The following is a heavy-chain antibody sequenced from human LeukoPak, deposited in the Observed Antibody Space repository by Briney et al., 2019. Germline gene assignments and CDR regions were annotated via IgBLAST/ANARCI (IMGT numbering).Heavy chain of an antibody. CDR1: GFTFSTYW. Sequence: GGSLRLSCAASGFTFSTYWMAWVRQAPGKGLEWVANIKGDGSEKYHGASVTGRFTISSDNAKNSLYLQMTTLRADDTAIYYCASYRVSHGMDVWGQGTTVTVSS. D-gene: IGHD1-26*01. V-gene: IGHV3-7*01. J-gene: IGHJ6*02. CDR3: ASYRVSHGMDV. CDR2: IKGDGSEK.